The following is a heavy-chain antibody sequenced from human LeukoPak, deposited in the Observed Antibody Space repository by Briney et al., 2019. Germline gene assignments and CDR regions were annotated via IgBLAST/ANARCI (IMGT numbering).Heavy chain of an antibody. CDR2: ISSSSSYI. D-gene: IGHD3-9*01. CDR3: ARSYDILTGTYYYYYGMDV. J-gene: IGHJ6*02. CDR1: GLTFSSYS. Sequence: GGSLRLSCAASGLTFSSYSMNWVRQAPGKGLEWVSSISSSSSYIYYADSVKGRFTISRDNAKNSLYLQMNSLRAEDTAVYYCARSYDILTGTYYYYYGMDVWGQGTTVTVSS. V-gene: IGHV3-21*01.